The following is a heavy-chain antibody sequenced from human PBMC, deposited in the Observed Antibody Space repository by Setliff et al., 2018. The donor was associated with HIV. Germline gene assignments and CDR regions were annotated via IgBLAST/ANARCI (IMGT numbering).Heavy chain of an antibody. CDR3: AREFLLGDKSFLGH. Sequence: ASVKVSCKASGYSFTSYGMNWVRQAPGQGLEWMGRISTNTGDPMYAQGFTGRFVFSLDITVNTAYLQISSLKTEDTAIYYCAREFLLGDKSFLGHWGQGTLVTVSS. D-gene: IGHD3-16*01. CDR2: ISTNTGDP. CDR1: GYSFTSYG. V-gene: IGHV7-4-1*01. J-gene: IGHJ4*02.